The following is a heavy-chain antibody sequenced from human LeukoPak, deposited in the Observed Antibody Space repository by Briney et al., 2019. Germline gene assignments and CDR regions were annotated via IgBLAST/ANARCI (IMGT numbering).Heavy chain of an antibody. V-gene: IGHV5-51*01. CDR2: IYPGDSDT. Sequence: GESLKISCKGSGYSFTSYWIGWVRQMPGKGLEWMGIIYPGDSDTRYSPSFQGQVTISADKSISTAYLQWSSLKASDTAMYYCARFEGWAVVVTAIFYWGQGTLVTVSS. J-gene: IGHJ4*02. CDR1: GYSFTSYW. D-gene: IGHD2-21*02. CDR3: ARFEGWAVVVTAIFY.